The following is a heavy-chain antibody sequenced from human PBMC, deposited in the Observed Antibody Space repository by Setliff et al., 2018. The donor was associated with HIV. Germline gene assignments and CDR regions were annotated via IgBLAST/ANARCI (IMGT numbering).Heavy chain of an antibody. Sequence: SETLSLTCAVYGGSFSGYYWSWIRQPPGKGLEWIGEIYHSGSTNYNPSLKSRVTISVDKSKNQFSLKLSSVTAADTAVYYCARLGRGGYDSSGYYSYYFDYWGQGTLVTVSS. CDR1: GGSFSGYY. J-gene: IGHJ4*02. CDR3: ARLGRGGYDSSGYYSYYFDY. CDR2: IYHSGST. V-gene: IGHV4-34*01. D-gene: IGHD3-22*01.